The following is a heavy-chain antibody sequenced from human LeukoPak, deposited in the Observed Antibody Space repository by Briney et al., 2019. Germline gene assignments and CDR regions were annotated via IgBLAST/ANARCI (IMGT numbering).Heavy chain of an antibody. V-gene: IGHV3-33*01. D-gene: IGHD6-13*01. CDR1: GFTFSSYG. J-gene: IGHJ4*02. CDR2: IWYDGSNK. CDR3: ARDGSWGYFDY. Sequence: TGGSLRLSCAASGFTFSSYGMHWVRQAPGKGLEWVAVIWYDGSNKYYADSVKGRFTISRDNSKNTLYLQMNSLRAEDTAVYYCARDGSWGYFDYWGQGTLVTVSS.